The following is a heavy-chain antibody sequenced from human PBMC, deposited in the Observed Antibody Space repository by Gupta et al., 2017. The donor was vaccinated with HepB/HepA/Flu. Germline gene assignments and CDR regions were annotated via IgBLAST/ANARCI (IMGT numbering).Heavy chain of an antibody. J-gene: IGHJ4*02. CDR3: ARTTGAGVSDY. CDR1: AASISSYF. Sequence: QVQLQESGPGLLTPSETLSLTCTASAASISSYFCSWIRQPPGKGLEWIGHIYYSGNTYYNTSLKGRVTISVDTYKNQFSLNLSSVTAADTAGYYCARTTGAGVSDYWGQGTLVTVSS. CDR2: IYYSGNT. V-gene: IGHV4-59*08. D-gene: IGHD1-1*01.